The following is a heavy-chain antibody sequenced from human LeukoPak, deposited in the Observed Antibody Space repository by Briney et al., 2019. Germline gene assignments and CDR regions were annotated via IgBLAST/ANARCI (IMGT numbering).Heavy chain of an antibody. J-gene: IGHJ4*02. Sequence: AASVKVSCKASGGTFSSYAISWVRQAPGQGLEWMGRIIPILGMANYAQKFQGRVTITADKSTSTAYMELSSLRSEDTAVYYCARVLIYYDILTGYSPEGYFDYWGQGTLVTVSS. V-gene: IGHV1-69*10. CDR3: ARVLIYYDILTGYSPEGYFDY. CDR1: GGTFSSYA. CDR2: IIPILGMA. D-gene: IGHD3-9*01.